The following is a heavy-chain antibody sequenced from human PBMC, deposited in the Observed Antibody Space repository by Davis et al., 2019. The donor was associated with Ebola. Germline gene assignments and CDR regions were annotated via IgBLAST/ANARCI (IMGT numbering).Heavy chain of an antibody. CDR1: GYTFTGYY. D-gene: IGHD2-15*01. CDR3: ARDRCSGGSCYSSFDY. CDR2: INPNSGGT. J-gene: IGHJ4*02. V-gene: IGHV1-2*04. Sequence: ASVTVSCKASGYTFTGYYMHWVRQAPGQGLEWMGWINPNSGGTNYAQKFQGWVTMTRDTSISTAYMELSRLRSDDTAVYYCARDRCSGGSCYSSFDYWGQGTLVTVSS.